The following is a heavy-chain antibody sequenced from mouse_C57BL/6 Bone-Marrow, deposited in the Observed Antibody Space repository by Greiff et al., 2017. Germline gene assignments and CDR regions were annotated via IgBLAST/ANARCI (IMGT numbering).Heavy chain of an antibody. D-gene: IGHD2-12*01. CDR3: TRGSCYSDPYFDY. CDR1: GFNIKDYY. Sequence: VQLQQSGAELVRPGASVKLSCTASGFNIKDYYMHWVKQRPEQGLEWIGRIDPEDGDTEYAPKFQGKATMTADTSSNTAYLQLSSLTSEDAAVYYCTRGSCYSDPYFDYWGQGTTLTVSS. J-gene: IGHJ2*01. CDR2: IDPEDGDT. V-gene: IGHV14-1*01.